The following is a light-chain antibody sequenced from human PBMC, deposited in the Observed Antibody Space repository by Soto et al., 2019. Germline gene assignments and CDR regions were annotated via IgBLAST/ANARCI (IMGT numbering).Light chain of an antibody. V-gene: IGKV3-15*01. CDR2: GAF. J-gene: IGKJ1*01. CDR3: QQYNDWPLT. Sequence: EIVMTQSPVTLSVSPGERATLSCRASQSVSSNLAWYQQKPGQAPSLLIYGAFTRPTGIPARFSGTGSGTAFTLTISSLQSEDFALYDCQQYNDWPLTFGQGTKVDI. CDR1: QSVSSN.